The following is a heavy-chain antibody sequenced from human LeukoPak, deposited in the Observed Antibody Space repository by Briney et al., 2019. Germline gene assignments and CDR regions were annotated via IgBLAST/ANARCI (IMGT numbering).Heavy chain of an antibody. J-gene: IGHJ6*02. V-gene: IGHV1-69*13. CDR3: ARTGWDIVVVPAAMPNYGMDV. CDR2: IIPIFGTA. CDR1: GGTFSSYA. Sequence: ASVKVSCKASGGTFSSYAISWVRQAPGQGLEWMGGIIPIFGTANYARKFQGRVTITADESTSTAYMELSSLRSEDTAVYYCARTGWDIVVVPAAMPNYGMDVWGQGTTVTVSS. D-gene: IGHD2-2*01.